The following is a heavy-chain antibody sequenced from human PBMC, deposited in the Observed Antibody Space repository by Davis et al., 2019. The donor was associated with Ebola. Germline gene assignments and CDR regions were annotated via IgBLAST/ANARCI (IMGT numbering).Heavy chain of an antibody. Sequence: ESLKISCAASGFTFSSYTMNWVRQPPGKGLEWIGEIYRSGTTNYYPSLKSRVTISIDKSKNQFSLDLRSVTAADTAMYYCVRKSSMPSYYLDSWGQGTPVTVSS. V-gene: IGHV4/OR15-8*01. D-gene: IGHD2/OR15-2a*01. CDR2: IYRSGTT. J-gene: IGHJ4*02. CDR1: GFTFSSYTM. CDR3: VRKSSMPSYYLDS.